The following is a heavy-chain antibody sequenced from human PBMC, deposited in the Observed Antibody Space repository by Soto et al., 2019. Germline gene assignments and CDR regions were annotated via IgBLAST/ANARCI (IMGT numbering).Heavy chain of an antibody. CDR1: GFIFNRYA. CDR3: ARCRSGAVPDAFGY. CDR2: ISKDGSVQ. D-gene: IGHD3-3*01. Sequence: QVQLVESGGRVVQPGRSLRLSCAASGFIFNRYAIHWVRQTPGKGLEWVAVISKDGSVQYYADSVRGRFIISRDKAKDTVYLEMNSLRAEDTAVFYCARCRSGAVPDAFGYWGQGTLVTVSA. V-gene: IGHV3-30-3*01. J-gene: IGHJ4*02.